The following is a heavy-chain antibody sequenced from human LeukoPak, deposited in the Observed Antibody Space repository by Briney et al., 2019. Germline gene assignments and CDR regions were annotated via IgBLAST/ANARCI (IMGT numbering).Heavy chain of an antibody. CDR3: ARARYDYGYWYFDL. Sequence: GSLRLSCAASGFTFHSYSMNWVRQAPGKGLEWVSYISGSSSTIYYADSVKGRFTISRDNAKDSLYLQMNSLRAEDTALYYCARARYDYGYWYFDLWGRGTLVTVSS. CDR1: GFTFHSYS. D-gene: IGHD4-17*01. CDR2: ISGSSSTI. J-gene: IGHJ2*01. V-gene: IGHV3-48*04.